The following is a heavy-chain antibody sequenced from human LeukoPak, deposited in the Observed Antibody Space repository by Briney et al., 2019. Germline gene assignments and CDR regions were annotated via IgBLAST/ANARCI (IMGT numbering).Heavy chain of an antibody. Sequence: PSETLSLTCTVSGGSISSSSYYWSWIRQPAGKGLEWIGRIYTSGSTNYNPSLKSRVTMSVDTSKNQFSLKLSSVTAADTAVYYCARDARYGAFDIWGQGTMVTVSS. V-gene: IGHV4-61*02. CDR3: ARDARYGAFDI. J-gene: IGHJ3*02. CDR2: IYTSGST. CDR1: GGSISSSSYY. D-gene: IGHD3-16*01.